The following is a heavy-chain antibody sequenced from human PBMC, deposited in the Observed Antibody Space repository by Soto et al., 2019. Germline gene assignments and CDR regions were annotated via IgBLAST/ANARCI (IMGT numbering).Heavy chain of an antibody. CDR1: GFTVSSNY. CDR3: ASSYGDLYYYYGMDV. V-gene: IGHV3-53*01. D-gene: IGHD4-17*01. Sequence: GGSLRLSCAASGFTVSSNYMSWVRQAPGKGLEWVSVIYSGGSTYYADSVKGRFTISRDNSKNTLYLQMNSLRAEDTAVYYCASSYGDLYYYYGMDVWGQGTTVTVSS. CDR2: IYSGGST. J-gene: IGHJ6*02.